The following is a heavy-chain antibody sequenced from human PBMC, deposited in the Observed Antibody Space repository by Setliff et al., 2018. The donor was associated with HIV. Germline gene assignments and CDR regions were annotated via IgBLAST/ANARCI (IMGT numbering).Heavy chain of an antibody. V-gene: IGHV1-2*02. D-gene: IGHD7-27*01. J-gene: IGHJ5*02. CDR2: INPNGGGT. CDR1: GYTFTGYY. Sequence: ASVKVSCKASGYTFTGYYLHLVRQAPGQGLEWMGWINPNGGGTKYAQKFQGRVTLTRDTSINTVYMELSSLRSDDAAVYYCARENLLISELGWLDPWGQGTPVTVSS. CDR3: ARENLLISELGWLDP.